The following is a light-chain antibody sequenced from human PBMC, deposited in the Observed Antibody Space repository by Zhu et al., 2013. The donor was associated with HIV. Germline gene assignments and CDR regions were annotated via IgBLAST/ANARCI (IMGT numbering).Light chain of an antibody. CDR3: SSYAGSNNYV. CDR2: EVT. CDR1: SSDVGGYSY. V-gene: IGLV2-8*01. Sequence: QSALTQPPSASGSPGQSVTISCIGTSSDVGGYSYVSWYQQHPGKAPKLMIYEVTKRPSGVPDRFSGSKSGNMASLTVSGLQAEDEADYYCSSYAGSNNYVFGTGTKVTV. J-gene: IGLJ1*01.